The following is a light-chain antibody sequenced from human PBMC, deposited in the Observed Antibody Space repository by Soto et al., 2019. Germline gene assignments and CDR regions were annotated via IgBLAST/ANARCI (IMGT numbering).Light chain of an antibody. CDR2: AAS. J-gene: IGKJ1*01. Sequence: AIRMTPSPSSLSASTGDRVTITCRACQGISSYVAWYQQKPGKAPKLLIYAASTLQSGVPSRGSGRGSGTDFTLTISCLQSEDFATYYCQQYYSYPWAFGQGTKVEIK. CDR1: QGISSY. V-gene: IGKV1-8*01. CDR3: QQYYSYPWA.